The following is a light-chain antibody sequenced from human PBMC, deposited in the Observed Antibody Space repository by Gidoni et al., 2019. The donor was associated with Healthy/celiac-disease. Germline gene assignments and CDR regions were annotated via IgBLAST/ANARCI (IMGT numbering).Light chain of an antibody. Sequence: SYVLTQPPSVSVAPGKTARITCGGNNIGSKSVHWSQQKPGQAPVLVIYYDSDRPSGIPERFSGSNSGNTATLTISRVEAGDEADYYCQVWDSSSDRVFGGGTKLTVL. CDR1: NIGSKS. V-gene: IGLV3-21*04. CDR3: QVWDSSSDRV. J-gene: IGLJ2*01. CDR2: YDS.